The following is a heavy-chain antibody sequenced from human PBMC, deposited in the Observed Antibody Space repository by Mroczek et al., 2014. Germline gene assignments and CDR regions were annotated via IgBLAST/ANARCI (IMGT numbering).Heavy chain of an antibody. J-gene: IGHJ6*03. CDR3: ARVFSPGYYYYMDV. Sequence: QVQLQQWGPGLVKPSQTLSLTCTVSGGSISSGDYYWSWIRQPPGKGLEWIGYIYYSGSTYYNPSLKSRVTISVDTSKNQFSLKLSSVTAADTAVYYCARVFSPGYYYYMDVWGKGTTVTVSS. D-gene: IGHD3-10*01. CDR1: GGSISSGDYY. V-gene: IGHV4-30-4*01. CDR2: IYYSGST.